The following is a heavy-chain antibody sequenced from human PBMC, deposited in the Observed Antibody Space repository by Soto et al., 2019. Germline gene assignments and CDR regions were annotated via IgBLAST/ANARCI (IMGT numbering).Heavy chain of an antibody. J-gene: IGHJ4*01. CDR1: GFNFSKSG. CDR3: ARDRTAMDVFDY. Sequence: GGSLRLSCEASGFNFSKSGMYWVRQAPGKGLEWISYTSSSSHPKYYADAVKGRFTISRDNAKNSLHLQMDSLRDDDTALYYCARDRTAMDVFDYWGQGTQVTVSS. V-gene: IGHV3-48*02. D-gene: IGHD5-18*01. CDR2: TSSSSHPK.